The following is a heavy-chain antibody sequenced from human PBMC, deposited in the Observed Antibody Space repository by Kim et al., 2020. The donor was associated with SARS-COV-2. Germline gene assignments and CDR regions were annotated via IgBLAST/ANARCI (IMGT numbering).Heavy chain of an antibody. D-gene: IGHD3-22*01. V-gene: IGHV3-74*01. Sequence: GGSLRLSCAASGFSFTAFWMHWVRQAPGKGLVWVSRINSFGSSTSYADSVKGRFTISRDNAKNTLYLQMNSLRVEDTAIYYCARGGSSGYTPGWFDPRGQGTLAT. CDR1: GFSFTAFW. J-gene: IGHJ5*02. CDR2: INSFGSST. CDR3: ARGGSSGYTPGWFDP.